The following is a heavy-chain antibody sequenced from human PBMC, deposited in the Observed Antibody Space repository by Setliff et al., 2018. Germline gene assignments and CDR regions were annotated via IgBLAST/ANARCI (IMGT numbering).Heavy chain of an antibody. Sequence: GGSLRLSCAASGFTFSSSAMAWVRQAPGKGPEWVSAISSTITSTYYADSVKGRFTISRDNSKNTLYLQMNSLRAEDTAVYYCAKNWRTASAGTVGDYWGQGTLVTVSS. CDR3: AKNWRTASAGTVGDY. CDR2: ISSTITST. CDR1: GFTFSSSA. V-gene: IGHV3-23*01. J-gene: IGHJ4*02. D-gene: IGHD6-13*01.